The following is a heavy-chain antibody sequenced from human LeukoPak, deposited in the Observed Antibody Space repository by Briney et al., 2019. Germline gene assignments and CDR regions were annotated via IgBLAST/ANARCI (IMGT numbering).Heavy chain of an antibody. CDR1: GFTFSSYA. V-gene: IGHV3-30-3*01. D-gene: IGHD4-23*01. J-gene: IGHJ4*02. CDR3: AKEYGGFDY. CDR2: ISYDGSNK. Sequence: GGSLRLSCAASGFTFSSYAMHWVRQAPGKGLEWVAVISYDGSNKYYADSVKGRFTISRDNSKNTLYLQMNSLRAEDTAVYYCAKEYGGFDYWGQGTLVTVSS.